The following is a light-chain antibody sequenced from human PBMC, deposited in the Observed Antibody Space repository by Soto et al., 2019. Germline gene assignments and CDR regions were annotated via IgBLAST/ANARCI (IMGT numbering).Light chain of an antibody. V-gene: IGLV2-14*01. CDR2: EVS. Sequence: QSVLTQPASVSGSPGQSITISCTGTSSDVGGYNHVSWYQQHPGKAPKVMIYEVSYRPSGVSSRFSGSKSGNTASLPLSGLQAEDEADYYCSSYTASSTYVFGGGTKVTVL. J-gene: IGLJ1*01. CDR1: SSDVGGYNH. CDR3: SSYTASSTYV.